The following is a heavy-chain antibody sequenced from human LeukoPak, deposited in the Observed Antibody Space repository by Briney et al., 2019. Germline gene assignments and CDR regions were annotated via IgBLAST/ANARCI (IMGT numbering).Heavy chain of an antibody. Sequence: PSETLSLTCTGSGYSISSGYYWGWIRQPPGEGLEWIGSIYHSGSTYYNPSLKSRVTISVDTSKNQFSLKLSSVTAADTAVYYCARVVGCGGDCHANLNFDYWGQGTLVTVSS. J-gene: IGHJ4*02. CDR1: GYSISSGYY. D-gene: IGHD2-21*02. CDR2: IYHSGST. CDR3: ARVVGCGGDCHANLNFDY. V-gene: IGHV4-38-2*02.